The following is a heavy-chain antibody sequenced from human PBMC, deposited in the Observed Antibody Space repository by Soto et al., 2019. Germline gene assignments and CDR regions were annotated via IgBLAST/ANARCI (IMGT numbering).Heavy chain of an antibody. CDR3: ARVVRSHYDILTGPVDY. CDR2: IYHSGST. CDR1: GGSISSGGYS. Sequence: TLSLTCAVSGGSISSGGYSWSWIRQPPGKGLEWIGYIYHSGSTYYNPSLKSRVTISVDRSKNQFSLKLSSVTAADTAVYYCARVVRSHYDILTGPVDYWGQGTLVTVSS. D-gene: IGHD3-9*01. J-gene: IGHJ4*02. V-gene: IGHV4-30-2*01.